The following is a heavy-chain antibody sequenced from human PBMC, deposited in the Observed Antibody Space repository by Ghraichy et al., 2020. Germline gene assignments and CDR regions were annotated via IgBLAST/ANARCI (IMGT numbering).Heavy chain of an antibody. CDR3: ARITLSDYGDLFDY. CDR1: GFTVSSNY. J-gene: IGHJ4*02. CDR2: IYSGGST. V-gene: IGHV3-66*01. D-gene: IGHD4-17*01. Sequence: GGSLRLSCAASGFTVSSNYMSWVRQAPGKGLEWVSVIYSGGSTYYADSVKGRFTISRDNSKNTLYLQMNSLRAEDTAVYYCARITLSDYGDLFDYWGQGTLVTVSS.